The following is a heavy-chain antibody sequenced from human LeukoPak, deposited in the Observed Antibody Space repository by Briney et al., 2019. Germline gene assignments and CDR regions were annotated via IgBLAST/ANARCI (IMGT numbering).Heavy chain of an antibody. V-gene: IGHV4-4*09. D-gene: IGHD4-11*01. J-gene: IGHJ6*03. CDR2: IYTSGST. CDR3: ARVGPNDYSNFGYYYYMDV. Sequence: PSETRSLTCTVSGGSISSYYWSWIRQPPGKGLEWIGYIYTSGSTNYNPSLKSRVTISVDTSKNQFSLKLSSVTAADTAVYYCARVGPNDYSNFGYYYYMDVWGKGTTVTVSS. CDR1: GGSISSYY.